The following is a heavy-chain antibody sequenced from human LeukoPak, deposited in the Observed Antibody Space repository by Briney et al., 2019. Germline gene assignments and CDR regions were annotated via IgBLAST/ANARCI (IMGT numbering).Heavy chain of an antibody. CDR3: AREAGLWFGELPRFFDY. CDR2: ISSSSSTI. V-gene: IGHV3-48*01. CDR1: GFTFSSCS. D-gene: IGHD3-10*01. Sequence: GGSLRLSCAASGFTFSSCSMNWVRQAPGKGLEWVSYISSSSSTIYYADSVKGRFTISRDNAKNSLYLQMNSLRAEDTAVYYCAREAGLWFGELPRFFDYWGRGTLVTVSS. J-gene: IGHJ4*02.